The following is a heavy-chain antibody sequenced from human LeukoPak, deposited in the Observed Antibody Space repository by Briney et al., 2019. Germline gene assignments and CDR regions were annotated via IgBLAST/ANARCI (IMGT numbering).Heavy chain of an antibody. D-gene: IGHD3-10*01. J-gene: IGHJ4*02. CDR2: IKNKGDGGTT. V-gene: IGHV3-15*01. CDR3: TTSGTPFEY. Sequence: SGGSLRLPCAASGFTFNKAWMSWVRLAPGKGLEWVGRIKNKGDGGTTDYAAPVKGRFTVSRDDSKSTLYLQMNSLKTEDTAVYYCTTSGTPFEYWGQGTLVTVSS. CDR1: GFTFNKAW.